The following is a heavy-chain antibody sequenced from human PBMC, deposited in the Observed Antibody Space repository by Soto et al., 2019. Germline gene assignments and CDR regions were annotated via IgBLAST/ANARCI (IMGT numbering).Heavy chain of an antibody. CDR2: ISSDGPNI. Sequence: QVQLVESGGGVVRPGGSLRLSCAASGFTFSVYAMHWVRQAPGTGLEWVACISSDGPNIYYADSVKGRLAISRDNSESTLYLQMNSLRPEDTAVYYCAKTPGGRYYTHYFDHWGQGTLVTVSS. J-gene: IGHJ4*02. CDR1: GFTFSVYA. CDR3: AKTPGGRYYTHYFDH. D-gene: IGHD3-10*01. V-gene: IGHV3-30*18.